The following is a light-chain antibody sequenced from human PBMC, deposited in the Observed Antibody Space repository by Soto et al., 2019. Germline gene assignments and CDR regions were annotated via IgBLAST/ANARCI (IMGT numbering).Light chain of an antibody. J-gene: IGKJ1*01. CDR1: QSISTY. CDR3: QQYNTYST. CDR2: SAS. V-gene: IGKV1-39*01. Sequence: DIQMTQSPSSLSASVGDRVTITCRASQSISTYLHWYQQKPGRAPELLIYSASSLQSGVPSRFSGSGSGTDFTLTISSLKPEDFATYYCQQYNTYSTFGQGTKVEIK.